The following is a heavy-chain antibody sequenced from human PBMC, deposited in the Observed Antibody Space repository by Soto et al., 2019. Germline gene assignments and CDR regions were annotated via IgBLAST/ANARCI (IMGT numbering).Heavy chain of an antibody. D-gene: IGHD6-19*01. Sequence: ASVKVSCKASGYTFTSYAMHWVRQAPGQRLEWMGWINAGNGNTKYSQKFRGRVTITRDTSASTAYMELSSLRSEDTAVYYCARGSSGWYGKYYFDYWGQGTLVTVSS. CDR2: INAGNGNT. V-gene: IGHV1-3*01. CDR1: GYTFTSYA. J-gene: IGHJ4*02. CDR3: ARGSSGWYGKYYFDY.